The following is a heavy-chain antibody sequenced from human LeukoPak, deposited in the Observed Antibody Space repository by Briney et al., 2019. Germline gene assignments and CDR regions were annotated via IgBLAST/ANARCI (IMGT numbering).Heavy chain of an antibody. CDR2: ISGSGGST. V-gene: IGHV3-23*01. J-gene: IGHJ4*02. CDR3: AKAVASRGVVILDY. D-gene: IGHD3-3*01. CDR1: GFTFSSYA. Sequence: GGSLRLSCAASGFTFSSYAMSWVRQAPGKGLEWASAISGSGGSTYYADSVKGRFTISRDNSKNTLYLQMNSLRAEDTAVYYCAKAVASRGVVILDYWGQGTLVTVSS.